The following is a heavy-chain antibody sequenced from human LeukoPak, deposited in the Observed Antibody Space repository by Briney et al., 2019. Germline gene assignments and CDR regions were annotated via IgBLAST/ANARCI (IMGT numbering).Heavy chain of an antibody. CDR1: GFSLSNAIMG. J-gene: IGHJ3*01. V-gene: IGHV2-26*01. CDR3: ARHKKFYSDDGGYYDGSDV. Sequence: SGPVLVAPTETLTLTCTVSGFSLSNAIMGVSWIRQSPGMALEWLAHIFPNDEKSYSTPLKTRLTISKDTSKSQVVLTMTNMDPVDTATYFCARHKKFYSDDGGYYDGSDVWGQGTLVTVSS. D-gene: IGHD3-22*01. CDR2: IFPNDEK.